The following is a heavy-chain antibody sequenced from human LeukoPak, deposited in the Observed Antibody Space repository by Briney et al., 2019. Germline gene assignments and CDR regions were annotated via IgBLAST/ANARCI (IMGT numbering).Heavy chain of an antibody. CDR2: ISSSGSTI. CDR1: GFTFSSYE. Sequence: GGSLRLSCAASGFTFSSYELNWVRQSPGKGLEWISYISSSGSTIYYADSVKGRFTISRDNARNSLYLQMNSLGAEDTAVYYCARAGRGYFYYMDVWGKGTTVTISS. D-gene: IGHD2-15*01. CDR3: ARAGRGYFYYMDV. J-gene: IGHJ6*03. V-gene: IGHV3-48*03.